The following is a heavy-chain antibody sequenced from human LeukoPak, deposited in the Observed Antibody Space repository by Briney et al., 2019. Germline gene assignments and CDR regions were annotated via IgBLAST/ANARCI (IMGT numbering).Heavy chain of an antibody. J-gene: IGHJ4*02. CDR3: AKGAVYTSSWRFDY. CDR2: IYSGGSS. D-gene: IGHD6-13*01. Sequence: GGSLRLSCAASGFTVSSNYMGWVRQAPGKGLEWVSVIYSGGSSYYADSVKGRVTISRDNSKNTLYLQMNSLRAEDTAVYYCAKGAVYTSSWRFDYWGQGTLVTVSS. CDR1: GFTVSSNY. V-gene: IGHV3-66*01.